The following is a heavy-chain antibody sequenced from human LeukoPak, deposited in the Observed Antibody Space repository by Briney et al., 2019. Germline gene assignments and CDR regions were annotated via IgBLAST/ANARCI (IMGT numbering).Heavy chain of an antibody. CDR1: GFTVSSNY. Sequence: GGSLRLSCAASGFTVSSNYMSWVRQAPGKGLEWVSVIYSGGSTYYADSVKGRFTISRDNSKNTLYLQMNSLRAEDTAVYYCAVAATTGWFDPWGQGTLVTVSS. CDR3: AVAATTGWFDP. CDR2: IYSGGST. J-gene: IGHJ5*02. V-gene: IGHV3-53*01. D-gene: IGHD2-15*01.